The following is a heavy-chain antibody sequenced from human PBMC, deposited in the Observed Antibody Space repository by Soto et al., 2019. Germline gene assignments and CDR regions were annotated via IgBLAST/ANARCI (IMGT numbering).Heavy chain of an antibody. V-gene: IGHV3-48*01. CDR3: AKVSSSWYAGFFDL. CDR1: GFTFSSYS. CDR2: ISSSSSTI. J-gene: IGHJ4*02. Sequence: GGSLRLSCAASGFTFSSYSMNWVRQAPGKGLEWVSYISSSSSTIYYADSVKGRFTISRDNAKNSLYLQMNSLRAEDTAVYYCAKVSSSWYAGFFDLWGQGTLVTVSS. D-gene: IGHD6-13*01.